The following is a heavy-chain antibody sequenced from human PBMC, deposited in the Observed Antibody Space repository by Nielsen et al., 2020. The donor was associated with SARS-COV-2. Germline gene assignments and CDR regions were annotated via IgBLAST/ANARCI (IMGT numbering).Heavy chain of an antibody. CDR1: GFTFSTYA. V-gene: IGHV3-30*18. CDR3: AKGPGYGFYYGMDV. CDR2: ISYDGSNK. D-gene: IGHD3-9*01. J-gene: IGHJ6*02. Sequence: GESLRLSCAASGFTFSTYAMTWVRQAPGKGLEWVAVISYDGSNKYYADSVKGRFTISRDNSKNTLYLQMNSLRAEDTAVYYCAKGPGYGFYYGMDVWGQGTTVTVSS.